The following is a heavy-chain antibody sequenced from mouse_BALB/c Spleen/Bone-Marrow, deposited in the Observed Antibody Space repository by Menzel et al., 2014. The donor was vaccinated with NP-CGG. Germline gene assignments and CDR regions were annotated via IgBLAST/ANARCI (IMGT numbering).Heavy chain of an antibody. CDR1: GFTFSSYT. CDR3: SRDLYDGYYYYAMDY. D-gene: IGHD2-3*01. CDR2: ISSGGSYT. V-gene: IGHV5-6-4*01. Sequence: EVKLMESGGGLVKPGGSLKLSCAASGFTFSSYTMSWVRQTPEKRLEWVATISSGGSYTYYPDSVKGRFTISRDNAKNTLYLQMSSLKSEDTAMYYCSRDLYDGYYYYAMDYWGQGTSVTVS. J-gene: IGHJ4*01.